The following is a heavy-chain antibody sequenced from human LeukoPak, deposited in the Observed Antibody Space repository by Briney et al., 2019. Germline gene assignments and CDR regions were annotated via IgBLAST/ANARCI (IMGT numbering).Heavy chain of an antibody. CDR2: IDSGGTT. J-gene: IGHJ4*02. Sequence: GGSRRLSCAASGFTVSNTYMSGVREAPGKGLEGVSLIDSGGTTYYADSVKGRFIISRDNSKTTLYPQMNSLRAEDTAVYYCARIDYWGQGTLVTVSS. V-gene: IGHV3-66*01. CDR1: GFTVSNTY. CDR3: ARIDY.